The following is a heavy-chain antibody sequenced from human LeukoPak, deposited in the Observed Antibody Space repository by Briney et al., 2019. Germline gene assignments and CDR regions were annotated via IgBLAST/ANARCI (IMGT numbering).Heavy chain of an antibody. CDR1: GFTFSDYY. D-gene: IGHD5-18*01. V-gene: IGHV3-11*01. CDR2: ISSSGSTI. J-gene: IGHJ4*02. CDR3: ARAGIQLWFDY. Sequence: GGSLRLSCAASGFTFSDYYMSWIRQAPGKGLEWVSYISSSGSTIYYADSVKGRFTISRDNAKNSRYLQMNSLRAEDTAGYYCARAGIQLWFDYWGQGPLVTVSS.